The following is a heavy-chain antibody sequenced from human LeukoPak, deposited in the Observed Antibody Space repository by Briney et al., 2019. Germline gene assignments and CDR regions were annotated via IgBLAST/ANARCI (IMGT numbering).Heavy chain of an antibody. Sequence: SVKVSCKASGGTFSSYAISWVRQAPGQGLEWMGGIIPIFGTANYAQKFQGRVTITADKSTSTAYMELSSLRSEDTAVYYCAKGDILTGYYLGYFDYWGQGTLVTVSS. V-gene: IGHV1-69*06. CDR2: IIPIFGTA. D-gene: IGHD3-9*01. CDR1: GGTFSSYA. CDR3: AKGDILTGYYLGYFDY. J-gene: IGHJ4*02.